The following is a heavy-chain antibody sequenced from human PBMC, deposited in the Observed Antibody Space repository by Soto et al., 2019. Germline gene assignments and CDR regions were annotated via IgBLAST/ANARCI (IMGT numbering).Heavy chain of an antibody. Sequence: GGSLRLSCAASGFTFSSYWMHWVRQAPGKGLVWVSRINPDGSTTSYADSVKGRFTISRDSAKDTLYLQMNSLRAEDTAVYYCARVATGAYYFDYWGQGTLVIVSS. J-gene: IGHJ4*02. V-gene: IGHV3-74*01. CDR2: INPDGSTT. CDR3: ARVATGAYYFDY. D-gene: IGHD6-13*01. CDR1: GFTFSSYW.